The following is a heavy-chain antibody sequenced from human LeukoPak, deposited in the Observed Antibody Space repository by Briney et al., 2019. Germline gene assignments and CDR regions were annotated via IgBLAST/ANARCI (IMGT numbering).Heavy chain of an antibody. CDR3: ARVHQYYYDSSGYYYAFDY. CDR2: INHSGST. CDR1: GGSFSGYY. Sequence: SETLSLTCAVYGGSFSGYYWSWIRQPPGKGLEWIGEINHSGSTNYNPSLKSRVTISVDTSKNQFSLKLSSVTAADTAVYYCARVHQYYYDSSGYYYAFDYWGQGTLVTVSS. V-gene: IGHV4-34*09. J-gene: IGHJ4*02. D-gene: IGHD3-22*01.